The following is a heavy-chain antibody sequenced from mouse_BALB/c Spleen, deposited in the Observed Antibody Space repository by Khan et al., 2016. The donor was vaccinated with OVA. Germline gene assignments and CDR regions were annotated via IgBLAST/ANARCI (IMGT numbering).Heavy chain of an antibody. D-gene: IGHD2-14*01. CDR3: ARNSYMYDFTY. V-gene: IGHV2-2*01. J-gene: IGHJ3*01. Sequence: QVQLKQSGPGLVQPSQSLSITCTVSGFSLTTYGVHWVRQSPGKGLEWLGVMWSGGTTDYNAPSISRLSISKDNSKSQVFFKMTSLQADDTAMYYGARNSYMYDFTYWGQGTLVTVSA. CDR2: MWSGGTT. CDR1: GFSLTTYG.